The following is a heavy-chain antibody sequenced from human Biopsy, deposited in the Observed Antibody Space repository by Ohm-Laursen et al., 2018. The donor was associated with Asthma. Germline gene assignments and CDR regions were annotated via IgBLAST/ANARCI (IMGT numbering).Heavy chain of an antibody. D-gene: IGHD6-19*01. CDR3: ARGDSSGWSHYYFDY. CDR2: LSYDGSNK. Sequence: SLRLSCAVSGFTFRSYGMHWVRQAPGKGLEWVAFLSYDGSNKYYGDSVKGRFTISRDNSKNTLYLQMDSLRAEDTAVYYCARGDSSGWSHYYFDYWGQGTLVTVSS. CDR1: GFTFRSYG. J-gene: IGHJ4*02. V-gene: IGHV3-30*03.